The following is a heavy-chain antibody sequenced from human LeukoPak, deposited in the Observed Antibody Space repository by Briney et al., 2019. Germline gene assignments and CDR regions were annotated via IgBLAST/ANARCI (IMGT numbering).Heavy chain of an antibody. CDR3: ARRGILRYFDWLFPAPFDY. J-gene: IGHJ4*02. CDR1: GGSFSGYQ. CDR2: INHSGST. D-gene: IGHD3-9*01. Sequence: PSETLSLTCAVYGGSFSGYQWSWIRQPPGKGLEWIGEINHSGSTNYNPSLKSRVTISVDTSKNQFSLKLSSVTAADTAVYYCARRGILRYFDWLFPAPFDYWGQGTLVTVSS. V-gene: IGHV4-34*01.